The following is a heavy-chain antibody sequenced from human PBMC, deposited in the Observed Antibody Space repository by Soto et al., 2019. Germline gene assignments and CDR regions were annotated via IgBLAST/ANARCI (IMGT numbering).Heavy chain of an antibody. CDR1: GGTFSRHA. D-gene: IGHD6-19*01. CDR3: ASGRLIAVPPAA. Sequence: QVQLVQSGAEVRKPGSSVKVSCKASGGTFSRHAISWVRQAPGQGLEWMGGIIPIFGTANHAQKFQGRVTIIADESTSTAYMELSSLRSEDTAIYYCASGRLIAVPPAAWGQGTLVTVSS. V-gene: IGHV1-69*01. CDR2: IIPIFGTA. J-gene: IGHJ4*02.